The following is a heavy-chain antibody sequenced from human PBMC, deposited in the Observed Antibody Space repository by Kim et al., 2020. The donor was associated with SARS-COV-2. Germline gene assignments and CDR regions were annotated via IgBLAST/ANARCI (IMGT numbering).Heavy chain of an antibody. V-gene: IGHV3-7*03. CDR2: INQDGSET. D-gene: IGHD5-12*01. Sequence: GGSLRLSCAASGFTFSSYSMTWVRQGLGKGLEWVCNINQDGSETYYVDSVKGRFTISRDNSKNSLYLQMNSLRAEDTAVYYCMDVPAGGYCGQGTRETV. CDR3: MDVPAGGY. J-gene: IGHJ1*01. CDR1: GFTFSSYS.